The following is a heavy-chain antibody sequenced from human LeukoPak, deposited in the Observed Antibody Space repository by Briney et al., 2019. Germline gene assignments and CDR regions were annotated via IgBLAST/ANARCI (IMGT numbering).Heavy chain of an antibody. CDR3: ARYSRIAAAASRTFDH. V-gene: IGHV5-51*01. CDR1: GYSFTNYW. J-gene: IGHJ4*02. D-gene: IGHD6-13*01. Sequence: GESLKISCKGSGYSFTNYWIGWVRQMPGKGLEWMGIIYPGDSDTTYSPSFQGQVTISADRSISTAYLQWSSLKASDTAMYYCARYSRIAAAASRTFDHWGQGTLVTVSS. CDR2: IYPGDSDT.